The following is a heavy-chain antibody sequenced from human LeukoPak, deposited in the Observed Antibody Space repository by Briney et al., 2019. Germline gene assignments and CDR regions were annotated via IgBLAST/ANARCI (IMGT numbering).Heavy chain of an antibody. D-gene: IGHD4-23*01. CDR3: ARRRFGSSTVANWFDP. J-gene: IGHJ5*02. CDR1: GYSFTSYW. Sequence: GESLKISCKGSGYSFTSYWIGWVRQMPGKGLEWMGIIYPGDSDTRYSPSFQGQVTNSADKSISTAYLQWSSLKASDTAMYYCARRRFGSSTVANWFDPWGQGTLVTVSS. CDR2: IYPGDSDT. V-gene: IGHV5-51*01.